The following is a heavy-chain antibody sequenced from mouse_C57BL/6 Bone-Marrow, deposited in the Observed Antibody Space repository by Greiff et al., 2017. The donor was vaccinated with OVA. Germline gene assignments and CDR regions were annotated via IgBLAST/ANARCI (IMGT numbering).Heavy chain of an antibody. CDR2: IYPGSGST. V-gene: IGHV1-55*01. J-gene: IGHJ2*01. D-gene: IGHD1-1*01. CDR1: GYTFTSYW. CDR3: ARRDIGTTVVDY. Sequence: QVQLQQPGAELVKPGASVKMSCKASGYTFTSYWITWVKQRPGQGLEWIGDIYPGSGSTNYNEKFKSKATLTVDTSSSTAYMQLSSLTSEDSAVYYCARRDIGTTVVDYWGQGTTLTVSS.